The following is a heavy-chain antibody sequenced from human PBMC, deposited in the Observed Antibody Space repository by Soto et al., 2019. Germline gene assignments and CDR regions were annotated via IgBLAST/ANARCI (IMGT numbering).Heavy chain of an antibody. V-gene: IGHV3-53*01. CDR3: ATWHEREHAFDV. D-gene: IGHD1-1*01. CDR2: LYDVDGS. CDR1: GLTISGKKY. Sequence: DVQLVESGGGLIQPGEYLRLSCAAFGLTISGKKYVAWFRQAPGKGLEWVSALYDVDGSFYADSVTGRFTTSSDSSKTTVYLQTNDLRPDDTAVYYCATWHEREHAFDVWGQGTTVTISS. J-gene: IGHJ3*01.